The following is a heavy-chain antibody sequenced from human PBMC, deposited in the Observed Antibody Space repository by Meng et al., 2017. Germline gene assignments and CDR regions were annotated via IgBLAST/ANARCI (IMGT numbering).Heavy chain of an antibody. CDR3: ARWSIYCSGGSCYSFDY. CDR1: GGSISSSNW. Sequence: QLRESGPGLGTPLGTLSLTCAVSGGSISSSNWWSWVRQPPGKGLEWIGEIYHSGSTNYNPSLKSRVTISVDKSKNQFSLKLSSVTAADTAVYYCARWSIYCSGGSCYSFDYWGQGTLVTVSS. V-gene: IGHV4-4*02. J-gene: IGHJ4*02. CDR2: IYHSGST. D-gene: IGHD2-15*01.